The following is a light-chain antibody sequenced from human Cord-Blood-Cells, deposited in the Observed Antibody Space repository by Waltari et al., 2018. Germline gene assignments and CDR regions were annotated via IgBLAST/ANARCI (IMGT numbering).Light chain of an antibody. J-gene: IGKJ4*01. CDR3: QQYYSTPLT. Sequence: DIVMTQPPDSLAVSLGGRATINCKSSQSVLYSSNNKNYLAWYQQKPGQPPKLLIYWASTRESGVPDRFSGSGSGTDFTLTISSLQAEDVAVYYCQQYYSTPLTFGGGTKVEIK. CDR1: QSVLYSSNNKNY. V-gene: IGKV4-1*01. CDR2: WAS.